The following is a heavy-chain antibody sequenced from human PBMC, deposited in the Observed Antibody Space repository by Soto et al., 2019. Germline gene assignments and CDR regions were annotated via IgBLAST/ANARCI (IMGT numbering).Heavy chain of an antibody. CDR3: ARDKLRFLEWLFHGGAFDI. J-gene: IGHJ3*02. Sequence: GGSLRLSWAASGFTFSSYSMNWVRQAPGKGLEWVSSISSSSSYIYYADSVKGRFTISRDNAKNSLYLQMNSLRAEDTAVYYCARDKLRFLEWLFHGGAFDIWGQGTMVTVSS. CDR2: ISSSSSYI. D-gene: IGHD3-3*01. CDR1: GFTFSSYS. V-gene: IGHV3-21*01.